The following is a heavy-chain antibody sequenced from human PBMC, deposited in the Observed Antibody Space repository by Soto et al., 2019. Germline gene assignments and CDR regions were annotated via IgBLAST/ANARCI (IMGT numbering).Heavy chain of an antibody. V-gene: IGHV2-26*01. CDR1: GFSLRNARMG. CDR3: ARMLAVNYYYYYVDV. Sequence: QVTLKESGPVLVKPTETLTLTCTVSGFSLRNARMGVSWIRQPPGKALEWLAHNLSSDEKSYNTSLKGRVTLSKDTSKSQVVLTMTYVDPVDTATYFCARMLAVNYYYYYVDVWGEGTTVTVSS. J-gene: IGHJ6*03. CDR2: NLSSDEK. D-gene: IGHD3-22*01.